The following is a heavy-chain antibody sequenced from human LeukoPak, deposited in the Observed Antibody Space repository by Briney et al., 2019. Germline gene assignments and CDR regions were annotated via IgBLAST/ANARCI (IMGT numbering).Heavy chain of an antibody. V-gene: IGHV4-59*08. J-gene: IGHJ4*02. CDR3: ARQRSSTSCLDY. Sequence: SETLSLTCAVYGGSFSSYYWSWIRQPPGMGLEWIGYIYYSGSTNYNPSLKSRVTISVDTSKNQFSLKLSSVTAADTAVYYCARQRSSTSCLDYWGQGTLVTVSS. D-gene: IGHD2-2*01. CDR2: IYYSGST. CDR1: GGSFSSYY.